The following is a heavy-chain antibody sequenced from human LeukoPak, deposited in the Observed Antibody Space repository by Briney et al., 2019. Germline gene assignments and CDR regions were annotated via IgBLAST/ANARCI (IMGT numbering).Heavy chain of an antibody. V-gene: IGHV1-58*01. D-gene: IGHD2-2*01. J-gene: IGHJ6*02. CDR2: IVVGSGNT. CDR1: GFTFTSSA. CDR3: AADGVGPRRYSWYQLLREYYYYYGMDV. Sequence: GASVKVSCKASGFTFTSSAVQWVRQARGQRLEWIGWIVVGSGNTNYAQKFQERVTITRDMSTSTAYMELSSLRSEDTAVYYCAADGVGPRRYSWYQLLREYYYYYGMDVWGQGTTVTVSS.